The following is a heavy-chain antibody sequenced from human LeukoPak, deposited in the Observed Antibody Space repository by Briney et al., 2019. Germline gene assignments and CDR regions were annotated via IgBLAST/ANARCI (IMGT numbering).Heavy chain of an antibody. V-gene: IGHV4-34*01. CDR2: INHSGST. Sequence: SETLSLTCAVYGGSYSGYYWSWIRQPPGKGLEWIGEINHSGSTNYNPSLKSRVTISVDTSKNQFSLKLSSVTAADTAVYYCARGRRRYYDSKAFDIWGQGTMVTVSS. CDR3: ARGRRRYYDSKAFDI. CDR1: GGSYSGYY. D-gene: IGHD3-22*01. J-gene: IGHJ3*02.